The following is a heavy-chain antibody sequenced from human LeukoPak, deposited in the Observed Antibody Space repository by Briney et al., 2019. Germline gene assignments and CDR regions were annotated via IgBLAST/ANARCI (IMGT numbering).Heavy chain of an antibody. CDR1: DGTSDAYY. CDR2: INLSVSP. D-gene: IGHD1-1*01. CDR3: ATSPQYTGYDWGWFSDYYIDA. J-gene: IGHJ6*03. Sequence: PSETLSLTCAVYDGTSDAYYGSWIRQSPGKGLEWIGEINLSVSPNYTPSLKGRVTLSIDPSKNQFSLKLTSVTAADTGVYYCATSPQYTGYDWGWFSDYYIDARGPGTTVTVSS. V-gene: IGHV4-34*08.